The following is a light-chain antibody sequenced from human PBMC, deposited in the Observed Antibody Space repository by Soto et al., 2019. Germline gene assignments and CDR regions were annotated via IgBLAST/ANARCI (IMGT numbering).Light chain of an antibody. CDR2: DVS. V-gene: IGKV1-5*01. Sequence: DIRMTQSPPTLSASVGDRVTITCRASQSISSWLAWYQQRPGKAPNLLIYDVSSLESGVPSRFSGSGSGTEFTLTISSLQPDDFATYYCQQYTNYPWKFGQGTKVEIK. CDR1: QSISSW. J-gene: IGKJ1*01. CDR3: QQYTNYPWK.